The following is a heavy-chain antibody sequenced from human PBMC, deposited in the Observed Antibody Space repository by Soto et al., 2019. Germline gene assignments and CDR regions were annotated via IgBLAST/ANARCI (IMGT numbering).Heavy chain of an antibody. J-gene: IGHJ6*02. D-gene: IGHD1-20*01. CDR3: ARDPPITGSLRGTPLMAV. V-gene: IGHV1-18*04. Sequence: ASVKVSCKGLGYSFSSYGISGVRQAPGQGLEWMGWISAYSGNTNYVQKFQGRVAMTTDTSTSTAYLDLRSLKSDDTAVYYCARDPPITGSLRGTPLMAVWGQGTTVTVSS. CDR2: ISAYSGNT. CDR1: GYSFSSYG.